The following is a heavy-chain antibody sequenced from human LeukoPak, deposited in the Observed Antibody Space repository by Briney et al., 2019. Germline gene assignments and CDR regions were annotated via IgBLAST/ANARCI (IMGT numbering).Heavy chain of an antibody. D-gene: IGHD4-17*01. Sequence: GGSLRLSCAASGITFSSYGMSWVRQAPGKGLEWVAVISYDGSNKYYADSVKGRFTISRDNSKNTLYLQMNSLRAEDTAVYYCAKAGTVTMNMDVWGKGTTVTVSS. J-gene: IGHJ6*03. CDR3: AKAGTVTMNMDV. CDR2: ISYDGSNK. V-gene: IGHV3-30*18. CDR1: GITFSSYG.